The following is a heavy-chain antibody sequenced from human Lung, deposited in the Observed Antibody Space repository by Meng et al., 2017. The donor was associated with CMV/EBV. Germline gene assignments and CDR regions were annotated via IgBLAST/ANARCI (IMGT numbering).Heavy chain of an antibody. V-gene: IGHV3-23*01. Sequence: ESXKISXAASGFDFTTYAMTWVRQAPGRGLEWVSSISGSGGATYYAASVKGRFTVSRDNSKNTLFLQINSLRAEDTAIYFCAKGLGTTGWYSPLDSWGRGXLVTVSS. CDR2: ISGSGGAT. D-gene: IGHD6-19*01. CDR3: AKGLGTTGWYSPLDS. J-gene: IGHJ4*02. CDR1: GFDFTTYA.